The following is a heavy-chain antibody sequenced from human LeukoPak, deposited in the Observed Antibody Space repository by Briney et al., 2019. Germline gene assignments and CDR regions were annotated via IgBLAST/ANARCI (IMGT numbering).Heavy chain of an antibody. V-gene: IGHV1-18*01. CDR1: GYSFTSYG. Sequence: ASVKVSCKASGYSFTSYGISWVRQAPGQGLEWMGWISAYNGNTKYAQKFQGRVTMTTDTSTSTAYMELRSLRSDDTAVYCCARDHSSGWYGVDYWGQGTLVTVSS. D-gene: IGHD6-19*01. CDR2: ISAYNGNT. J-gene: IGHJ4*02. CDR3: ARDHSSGWYGVDY.